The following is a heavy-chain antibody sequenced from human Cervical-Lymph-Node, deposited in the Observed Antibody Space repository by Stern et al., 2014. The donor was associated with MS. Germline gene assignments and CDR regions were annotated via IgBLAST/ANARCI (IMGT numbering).Heavy chain of an antibody. CDR2: IYWDDEK. CDR1: GFALRNSGVS. J-gene: IGHJ4*02. CDR3: ARRGSPNHGGYFFDS. D-gene: IGHD2/OR15-2a*01. V-gene: IGHV2-5*02. Sequence: QVTLKESGPTLVKATQPLTLTCTFSGFALRNSGVSVAWIRQPPGKALEWLAVIYWDDEKRYSPSLKSRLSITKDASESQVVLTMTNMDTVDTATYYCARRGSPNHGGYFFDSWGQGILVTVSS.